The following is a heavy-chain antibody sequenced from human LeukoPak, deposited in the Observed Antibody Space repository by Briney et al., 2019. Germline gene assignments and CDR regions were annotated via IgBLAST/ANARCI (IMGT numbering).Heavy chain of an antibody. J-gene: IGHJ4*02. D-gene: IGHD2-2*01. CDR3: ARDQVIVPAVDY. CDR2: IYTSGST. V-gene: IGHV4-61*02. Sequence: SQTLSLTCTVSGGSISSGSYYWSWIRQPAGKGLEWIGRIYTSGSTNYNPSLKSRVTISVDTSKNQFSLKLSSVTAADTAVYYCARDQVIVPAVDYWGQGTLVTVSS. CDR1: GGSISSGSYY.